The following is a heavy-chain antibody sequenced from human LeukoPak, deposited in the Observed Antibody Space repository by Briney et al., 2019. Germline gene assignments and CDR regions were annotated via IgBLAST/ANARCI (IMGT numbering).Heavy chain of an antibody. J-gene: IGHJ4*02. Sequence: PGGSLRLSCAASGFTFSSYGMHWVRQAPGKGLEWVAVIWCDGSNKYYADSVKGRFTISRDNSKNTLYLQMNSLRAEDTAVYYCARDEGAAYFDYWGQGTLVTVSS. D-gene: IGHD1-26*01. V-gene: IGHV3-33*08. CDR1: GFTFSSYG. CDR3: ARDEGAAYFDY. CDR2: IWCDGSNK.